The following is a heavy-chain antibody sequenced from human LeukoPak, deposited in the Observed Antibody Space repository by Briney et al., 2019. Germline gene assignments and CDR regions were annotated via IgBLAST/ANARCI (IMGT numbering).Heavy chain of an antibody. V-gene: IGHV4-34*01. D-gene: IGHD3-10*01. Sequence: PSETLSLTCAVYGGSFSGHYWSWIRQPPGKGLEWIGEINHSGSTNYNPSLKSRVTISVDTSKNQFSLKLSSVTAADTAVYYCARDLWFGGEGGQGTLVTVSS. J-gene: IGHJ4*02. CDR2: INHSGST. CDR1: GGSFSGHY. CDR3: ARDLWFGGE.